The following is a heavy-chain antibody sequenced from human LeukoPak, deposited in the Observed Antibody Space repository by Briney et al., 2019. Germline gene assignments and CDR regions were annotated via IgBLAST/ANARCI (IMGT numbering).Heavy chain of an antibody. CDR1: GGSISNSSYY. J-gene: IGHJ6*03. V-gene: IGHV4-61*01. CDR3: AREVYGSGSYYNPNPYYYYYMDV. D-gene: IGHD3-10*01. Sequence: PSETLSLTCTVSGGSISNSSYYWGWIRQPPGKGLEWIGYIYYSGSTNYNPSLKSRVTISVDTSKNQFSLKLSSVTAADTAVYYCAREVYGSGSYYNPNPYYYYYMDVWGKGTTVTISS. CDR2: IYYSGST.